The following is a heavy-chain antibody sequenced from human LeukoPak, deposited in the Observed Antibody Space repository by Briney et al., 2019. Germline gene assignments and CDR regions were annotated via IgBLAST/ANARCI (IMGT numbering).Heavy chain of an antibody. CDR2: IRYDGSNK. CDR1: GFTFSSYG. CDR3: AKTRYSGSSYSPPSFDY. Sequence: GGSLRLSCAASGFTFSSYGMHWVRQAPGKGLEWVAFIRYDGSNKYYADSVKGRFTISRDNSKNTLYLQMNSLRAEDTAVYYCAKTRYSGSSYSPPSFDYWGQGTLVTVSS. V-gene: IGHV3-30*02. D-gene: IGHD1-26*01. J-gene: IGHJ4*02.